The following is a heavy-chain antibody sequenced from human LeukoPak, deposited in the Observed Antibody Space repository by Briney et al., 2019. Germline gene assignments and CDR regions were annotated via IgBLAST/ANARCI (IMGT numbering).Heavy chain of an antibody. J-gene: IGHJ3*02. V-gene: IGHV3-21*01. CDR1: GFTFSNYN. Sequence: NTGGSLRLSCVASGFTFSNYNMTWVRQAPGKGLEWVSSISSSGTYIYYADSLKGRFTISRDNAKNSLYLQMNSLRAEDTAVYYCARDPYYDWSDYGTEAFDIWGQGTMVTVSS. CDR2: ISSSGTYI. CDR3: ARDPYYDWSDYGTEAFDI. D-gene: IGHD3-3*01.